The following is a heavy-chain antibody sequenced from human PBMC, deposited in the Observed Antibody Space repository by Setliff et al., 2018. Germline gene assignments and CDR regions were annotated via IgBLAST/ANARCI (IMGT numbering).Heavy chain of an antibody. CDR2: INHSGSS. CDR1: GGSFSDYH. J-gene: IGHJ6*03. CDR3: ARGGGYNSGSYQGGFYYMDV. D-gene: IGHD6-19*01. Sequence: SETLSLTCAVYGGSFSDYHWSWIRQTPGKGLEWIGKINHSGSSTYNPSLKSRVTISLYTSKSQFSQTLSPVTAADTAVYYCARGGGYNSGSYQGGFYYMDVWCKGTTVTVSS. V-gene: IGHV4-34*01.